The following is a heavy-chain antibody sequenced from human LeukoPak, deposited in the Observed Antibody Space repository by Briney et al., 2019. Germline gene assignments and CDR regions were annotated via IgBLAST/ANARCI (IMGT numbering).Heavy chain of an antibody. D-gene: IGHD3-10*01. Sequence: PSETLSLTCTVSGGSISSYYWSWIRQPPGKGLEWMGYIYYSGYTNYNPSLKSRVTISVDTSENQFSLKLSSVTAADTAVYYCARTTMVRGTYYMDVWGKGTTVTISS. J-gene: IGHJ6*03. CDR1: GGSISSYY. CDR3: ARTTMVRGTYYMDV. V-gene: IGHV4-59*01. CDR2: IYYSGYT.